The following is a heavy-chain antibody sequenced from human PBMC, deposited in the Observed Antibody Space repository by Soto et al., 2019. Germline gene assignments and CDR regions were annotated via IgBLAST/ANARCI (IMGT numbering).Heavy chain of an antibody. CDR3: ARDYNESPLTVYED. D-gene: IGHD1-1*01. J-gene: IGHJ4*02. CDR2: IIPIFGTA. V-gene: IGHV1-69*01. CDR1: GGTFSSYA. Sequence: QVQLVQSGAEVKKPGSSVKVSCKASGGTFSSYAISWVRQAPGQGLEWMGGIIPIFGTANYAQKFQGRVTITADESTSTAYMELSRLRSEDTAVYYCARDYNESPLTVYEDWGQGTLVTVSS.